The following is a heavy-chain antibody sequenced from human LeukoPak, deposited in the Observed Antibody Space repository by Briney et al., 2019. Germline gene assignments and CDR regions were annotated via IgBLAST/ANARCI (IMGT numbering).Heavy chain of an antibody. CDR3: AKDEQPGIITIFFLNG. V-gene: IGHV3-21*01. Sequence: PGGSLRLSCAASGFTFSSYSMNWVRQAPGKGLEWVSSISSSSSYIYYAVSVKGRFTISRDNAQNSLYLQMNSLRAEDTAMYYCAKDEQPGIITIFFLNGWGQGTLVTVSS. CDR1: GFTFSSYS. CDR2: ISSSSSYI. J-gene: IGHJ4*02. D-gene: IGHD3-3*01.